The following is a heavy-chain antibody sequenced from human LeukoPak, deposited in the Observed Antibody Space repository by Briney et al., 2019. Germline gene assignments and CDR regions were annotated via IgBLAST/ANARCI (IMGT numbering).Heavy chain of an antibody. CDR2: ISSSSSYI. J-gene: IGHJ4*02. Sequence: PGGSLRLSCAASGFTFSSYSMNWVRQAPGKGLEWVSSISSSSSYIYYADSVKGRFTISRDNAKNSLYLQMNSLRAEDTAVYYCAKGIIEVVVPAAISYWGQGTLVTVSS. V-gene: IGHV3-21*01. CDR1: GFTFSSYS. CDR3: AKGIIEVVVPAAISY. D-gene: IGHD2-2*02.